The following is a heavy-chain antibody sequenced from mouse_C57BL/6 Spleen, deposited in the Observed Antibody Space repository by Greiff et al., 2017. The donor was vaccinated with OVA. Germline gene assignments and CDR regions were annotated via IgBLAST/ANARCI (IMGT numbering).Heavy chain of an antibody. D-gene: IGHD3-1*01. CDR2: IYPGDGDT. V-gene: IGHV1-80*01. Sequence: QVQLKESGAELVKPGASVKISCKASGYAFSSYWLNWVKQRPGKGLEWIGQIYPGDGDTNYNGKFKGKATLTADKSSSTAYMQLSSLTSEDSAVYVCARRGSYYFDYWGQGTTLTVSS. CDR3: ARRGSYYFDY. CDR1: GYAFSSYW. J-gene: IGHJ2*01.